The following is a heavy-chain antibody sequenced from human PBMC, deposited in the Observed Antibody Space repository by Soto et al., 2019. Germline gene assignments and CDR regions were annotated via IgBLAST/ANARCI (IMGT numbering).Heavy chain of an antibody. Sequence: PGGSLRLSCAASGFTFSSYGMHWVRRAPGKGLEWAALISNDGNNEHYADSVKGRLTISRDNSKNTLYLQMSSLRAEDTAVYYCAKDHSRKYQLFSYYYYGVDVWGQGTTVTVSS. CDR1: GFTFSSYG. J-gene: IGHJ6*02. V-gene: IGHV3-30*18. CDR3: AKDHSRKYQLFSYYYYGVDV. D-gene: IGHD4-4*01. CDR2: ISNDGNNE.